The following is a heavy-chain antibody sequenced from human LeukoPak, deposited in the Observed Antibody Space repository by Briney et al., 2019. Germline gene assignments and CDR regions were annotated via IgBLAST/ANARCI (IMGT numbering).Heavy chain of an antibody. Sequence: GGSLRLSCAASGFTFINAWMAWVRQAPGKGLEWVSVIYSGGSTYYADSVKGRFTISRDNSKNTLYLQMNSLRAEDTAVYYCARDSRKEAYFDYWGQGTLVTVSS. J-gene: IGHJ4*02. D-gene: IGHD2/OR15-2a*01. CDR3: ARDSRKEAYFDY. CDR1: GFTFINAW. CDR2: IYSGGST. V-gene: IGHV3-53*01.